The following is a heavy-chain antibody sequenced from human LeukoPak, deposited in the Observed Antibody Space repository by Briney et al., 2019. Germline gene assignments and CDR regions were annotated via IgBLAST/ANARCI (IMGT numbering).Heavy chain of an antibody. Sequence: PSETLSLTCTVSGGSISSYYWSWLRQTPGKGLEYIGYIYDSGSTNYNPSLKSRVTISVDTSKNQFSLQLSSVTAADTDVYYCARCDSRGDYYFDYWGQGTLVTVSS. CDR1: GGSISSYY. V-gene: IGHV4-59*01. J-gene: IGHJ4*02. D-gene: IGHD3-22*01. CDR3: ARCDSRGDYYFDY. CDR2: IYDSGST.